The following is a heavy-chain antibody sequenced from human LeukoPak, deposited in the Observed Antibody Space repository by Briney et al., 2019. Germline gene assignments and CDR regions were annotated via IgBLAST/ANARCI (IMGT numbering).Heavy chain of an antibody. CDR2: INPHSGGT. J-gene: IGHJ4*02. Sequence: ASVKVSCKASGYTFTAYYIHWVRQAPGQGLEWMGWINPHSGGTDSAQKFQGRITMTRDTSINIAHMELTTLKPDDTAVYYCAREMGGSVVITTFDFWGQGSLVTVSS. CDR3: AREMGGSVVITTFDF. V-gene: IGHV1-2*02. CDR1: GYTFTAYY. D-gene: IGHD3-22*01.